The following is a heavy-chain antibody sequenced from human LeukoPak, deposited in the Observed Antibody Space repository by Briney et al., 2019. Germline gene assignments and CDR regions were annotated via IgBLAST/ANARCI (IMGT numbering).Heavy chain of an antibody. D-gene: IGHD6-13*01. CDR1: GGTFSSYA. V-gene: IGHV1-69*04. J-gene: IGHJ6*03. CDR2: IIPILGIA. Sequence: SVKVSCEASGGTFSSYAISWVRQAPGQGLEWMGRIIPILGIANYAQKFQGRVTITADKSTSTAYMELSSLRSEDTAVYYCARAGAAAGGGVDYYYYYYMDVWGKGTTVTVSS. CDR3: ARAGAAAGGGVDYYYYYYMDV.